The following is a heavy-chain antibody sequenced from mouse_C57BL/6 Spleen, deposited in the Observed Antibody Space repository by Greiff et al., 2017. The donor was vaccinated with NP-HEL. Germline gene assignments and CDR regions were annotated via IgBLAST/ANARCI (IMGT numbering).Heavy chain of an antibody. Sequence: EVKLMESGGGLVKPGGSLKLSCAASGFTFSDYGMHWVRQAPEKGLEWVAYISSGSSTIYYADTVKGRFTISRDNAKNTLFLQMTSLRSEDTAMYYCALSTMIINVDYWGQGTTLTVSS. J-gene: IGHJ2*01. D-gene: IGHD2-4*01. V-gene: IGHV5-17*01. CDR3: ALSTMIINVDY. CDR2: ISSGSSTI. CDR1: GFTFSDYG.